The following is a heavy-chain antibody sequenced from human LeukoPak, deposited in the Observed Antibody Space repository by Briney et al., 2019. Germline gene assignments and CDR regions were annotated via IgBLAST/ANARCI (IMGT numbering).Heavy chain of an antibody. CDR1: GGSISSYY. V-gene: IGHV4-59*01. D-gene: IGHD6-25*01. J-gene: IGHJ4*02. Sequence: PSETLSLTCTVSGGSISSYYWNWIRQPPGKGLEWIAYLYYSGDTNYNPSLKSRVTISLDTSKNQLSLKLGTVTAADTAVYYCATWNFLTAAAFDFWGQGTLVTVSS. CDR2: LYYSGDT. CDR3: ATWNFLTAAAFDF.